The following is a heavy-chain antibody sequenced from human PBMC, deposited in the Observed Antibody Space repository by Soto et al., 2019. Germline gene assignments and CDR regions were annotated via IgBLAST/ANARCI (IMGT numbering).Heavy chain of an antibody. CDR2: IYYTGTT. CDR1: DGAFSCGDYS. Sequence: PSKLLTFPFTVSDGAFSCGDYSWYWICQPPGKGLEWFGYIYYTGTTKYNPSLKSRATLSVDTAKNRSSLNLTSLPAAATAVFYCARWDWFHTWGQGTLVTVSS. J-gene: IGHJ5*02. CDR3: ARWDWFHT. V-gene: IGHV4-30-4*01.